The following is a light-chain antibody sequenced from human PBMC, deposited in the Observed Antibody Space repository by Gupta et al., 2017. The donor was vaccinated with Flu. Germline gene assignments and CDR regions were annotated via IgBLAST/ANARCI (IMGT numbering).Light chain of an antibody. CDR2: GAS. Sequence: GTLFLSPGERATRSCGARQSVRRSYLAWYQQKPGQAPRLLIYGASRRANGIPDRFSGSGSGTDFTLAISRLEPEEFAVCYCQHESSSPFTFGPGTTVDIK. CDR1: QSVRRSY. CDR3: QHESSSPFT. J-gene: IGKJ3*01. V-gene: IGKV3-20*01.